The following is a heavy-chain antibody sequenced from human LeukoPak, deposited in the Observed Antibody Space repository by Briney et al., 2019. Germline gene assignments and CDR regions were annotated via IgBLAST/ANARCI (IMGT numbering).Heavy chain of an antibody. V-gene: IGHV4-4*07. CDR1: GGSISSYY. Sequence: SETLSLTCTVSGGSISSYYWSWIRQPAGKGLEWIGRIYTSGSIIYIPSIKSRVSMSEYTSQKTSPRKLSSVTGADTAVNSWACNREHRNNYGSGSYRMSFDTWGQGTLLTVSS. CDR2: IYTSGSI. D-gene: IGHD3-10*01. CDR3: ACNREHRNNYGSGSYRMSFDT. J-gene: IGHJ5*02.